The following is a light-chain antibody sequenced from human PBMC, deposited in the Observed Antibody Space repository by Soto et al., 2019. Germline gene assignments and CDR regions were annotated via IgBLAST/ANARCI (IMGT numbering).Light chain of an antibody. CDR2: AAS. Sequence: DIQMTQSPSSLSASVGDRVTITCRASQTISVNLNWYQQKPGKAPNLLIYAASSLQSRVPSRFSGSGSGTDFTLTINSLQPEDFATYYCQQSYSDPVTFGTGTKVDIK. CDR1: QTISVN. J-gene: IGKJ3*01. V-gene: IGKV1-39*01. CDR3: QQSYSDPVT.